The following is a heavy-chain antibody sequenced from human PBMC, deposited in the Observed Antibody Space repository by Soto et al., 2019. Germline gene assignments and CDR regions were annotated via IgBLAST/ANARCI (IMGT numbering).Heavy chain of an antibody. CDR1: GFTFSSYS. CDR2: ISYDGSNK. Sequence: PWGSLRLSCAASGFTFSSYSIHLFRQAPGKGLEWVAVISYDGSNKYYADSVKGRFTISRDNSKNTLYLQMNSLRAEDTAVYYCAREDSSDAFDIWGQGTMVTVSS. J-gene: IGHJ3*02. D-gene: IGHD3-22*01. CDR3: AREDSSDAFDI. V-gene: IGHV3-30-3*01.